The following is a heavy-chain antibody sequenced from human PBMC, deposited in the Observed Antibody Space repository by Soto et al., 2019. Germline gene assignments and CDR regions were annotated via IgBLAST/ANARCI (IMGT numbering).Heavy chain of an antibody. CDR1: GGSISSYY. Sequence: SETLSLTCTVSGGSISSYYWSWIRQPPGKGLEWIGYIYYSGSTNYNPSLKSRVTISVDTSKNQFSLKLSSVTAADTAVYYCARHARMVRGVIDWFDPWGQGTLVTVSS. CDR3: ARHARMVRGVIDWFDP. D-gene: IGHD3-10*01. CDR2: IYYSGST. V-gene: IGHV4-59*08. J-gene: IGHJ5*02.